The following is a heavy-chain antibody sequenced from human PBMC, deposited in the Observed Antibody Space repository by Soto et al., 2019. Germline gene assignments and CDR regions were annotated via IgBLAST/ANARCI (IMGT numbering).Heavy chain of an antibody. Sequence: ASVKVSCKASGGTFSSYAISWVRQAPGQGLEWMGGIIPIFGTANYAQKFQGRVTITADESTSTAYMELSSLRSEDTAVYYCATELELNASDIWGQGTMVTVSS. CDR1: GGTFSSYA. CDR3: ATELELNASDI. D-gene: IGHD1-7*01. CDR2: IIPIFGTA. V-gene: IGHV1-69*13. J-gene: IGHJ3*02.